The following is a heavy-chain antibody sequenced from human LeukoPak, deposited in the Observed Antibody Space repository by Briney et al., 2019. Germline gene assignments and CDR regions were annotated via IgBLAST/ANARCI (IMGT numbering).Heavy chain of an antibody. D-gene: IGHD6-13*01. V-gene: IGHV3-21*01. CDR1: GFTFSDFN. CDR3: ARARIAAPLLDY. J-gene: IGHJ4*02. Sequence: PGGSLRLSCAASGFTFSDFNMNWVRQAPGQGLEWVSSITSSSSSIYYADSVKGRFTISRDNAKNSLYLQMNNLRVEDTAIYFCARARIAAPLLDYWGQGALVTVSS. CDR2: ITSSSSSI.